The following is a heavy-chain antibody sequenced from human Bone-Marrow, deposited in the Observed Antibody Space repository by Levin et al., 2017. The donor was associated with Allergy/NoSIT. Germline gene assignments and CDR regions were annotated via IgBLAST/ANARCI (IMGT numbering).Heavy chain of an antibody. CDR3: ARGVHYDSAGWIPFDS. CDR1: GGSISSGDYS. Sequence: SQTLSLTCAVSGGSISSGDYSWNWIRQPPGKAFEWIGYIYQSGSTHYNPSLESRVTISANTSKNHFSLKLMSVTAADTAVSFCARGVHYDSAGWIPFDSWGQGTLVSVSS. CDR2: IYQSGST. D-gene: IGHD3-22*01. V-gene: IGHV4-30-2*01. J-gene: IGHJ4*02.